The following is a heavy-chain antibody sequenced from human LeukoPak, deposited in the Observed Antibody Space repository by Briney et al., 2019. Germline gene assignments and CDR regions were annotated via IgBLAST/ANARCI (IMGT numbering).Heavy chain of an antibody. Sequence: GGSLRLSCAASGFTFRSYDMNWVRQAPGKGLEWVSYISSSGSTIYYADSVKGRFTISRDNAKKSLYLQMNSLRAEDTAVYYCAREQKYYYYMDVWGKGTTVTISS. CDR1: GFTFRSYD. V-gene: IGHV3-48*03. CDR3: AREQKYYYYMDV. CDR2: ISSSGSTI. J-gene: IGHJ6*03.